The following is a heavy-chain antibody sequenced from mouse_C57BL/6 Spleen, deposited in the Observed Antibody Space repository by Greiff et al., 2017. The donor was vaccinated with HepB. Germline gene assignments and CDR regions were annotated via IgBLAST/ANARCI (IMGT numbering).Heavy chain of an antibody. CDR1: GFTFSDYG. Sequence: EVKLQESGGGLVKPGGSLKLSCAASGFTFSDYGMHWVRQAPEKGLEWVAYISSGSSTIYYADTVKGRFTISRDNAKNTLFLQMTSLRSEDTAMYYCARSPNSHFDYWGQGTTLTVSS. CDR3: ARSPNSHFDY. J-gene: IGHJ2*01. V-gene: IGHV5-17*01. D-gene: IGHD4-1*01. CDR2: ISSGSSTI.